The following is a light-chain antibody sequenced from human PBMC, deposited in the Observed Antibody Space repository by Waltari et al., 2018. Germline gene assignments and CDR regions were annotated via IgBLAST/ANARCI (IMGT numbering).Light chain of an antibody. CDR2: AVT. CDR1: SSDIGGYNY. Sequence: QSALTQPAAVSGSPGQSITISCTGTSSDIGGYNYVSWYQQHPGKAPKLMIYAVTNRPSVVSNRFSCSKSGNTASLTISGLQAEDEAAYYCGSYRSSALEAIFGGGTKLTVL. CDR3: GSYRSSALEAI. J-gene: IGLJ2*01. V-gene: IGLV2-14*03.